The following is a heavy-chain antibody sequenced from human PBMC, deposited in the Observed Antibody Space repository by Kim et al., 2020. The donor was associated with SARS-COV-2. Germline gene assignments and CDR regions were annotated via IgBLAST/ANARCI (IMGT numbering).Heavy chain of an antibody. J-gene: IGHJ4*02. CDR1: RFTFSSYG. V-gene: IGHV3-33*06. D-gene: IGHD2-15*01. Sequence: GGSLRLSCAASRFTFSSYGLHWVRQAPGKGLEWVAVIWYDGSNKYHADSVKGRFTISRDNSKNTLYLQMNDLRAEDTAVYYCAKERRKYCSGGSCHLEYWGQGTLVPVS. CDR2: IWYDGSNK. CDR3: AKERRKYCSGGSCHLEY.